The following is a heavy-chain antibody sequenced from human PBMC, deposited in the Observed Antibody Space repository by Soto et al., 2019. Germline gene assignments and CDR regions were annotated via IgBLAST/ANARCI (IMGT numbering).Heavy chain of an antibody. CDR2: ISAYNGNT. CDR3: GRSVVGATGEILYNAMDV. V-gene: IGHV1-18*01. J-gene: IGHJ6*02. D-gene: IGHD1-26*01. Sequence: ASVKVSCKASGYTFTSYGISWVRQAPGQGLEWMGWISAYNGNTNYAQKFQGRVTITRDTSASTGYMELSSLRSEDTAVYYCGRSVVGATGEILYNAMDVWGQGTTVTVSS. CDR1: GYTFTSYG.